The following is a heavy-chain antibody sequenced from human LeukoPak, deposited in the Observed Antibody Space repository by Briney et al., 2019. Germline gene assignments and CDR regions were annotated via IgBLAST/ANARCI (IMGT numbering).Heavy chain of an antibody. CDR1: GYTLTELS. J-gene: IGHJ6*02. CDR2: FDPEDGET. CDR3: ARDHYSSSSNGMDV. V-gene: IGHV1-24*01. Sequence: ASVKVSCKVSGYTLTELSMHWVRQAPGKGLEWMGGFDPEDGETIYAQKFQGRVTMTEDTSTDTAYMELSSLRSEDTAVYYCARDHYSSSSNGMDVWGQGTTVTVSS. D-gene: IGHD6-13*01.